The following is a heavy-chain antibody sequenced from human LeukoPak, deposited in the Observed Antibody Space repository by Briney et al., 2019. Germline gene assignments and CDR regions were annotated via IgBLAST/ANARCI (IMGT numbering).Heavy chain of an antibody. J-gene: IGHJ3*02. V-gene: IGHV4-34*01. CDR2: INHSGST. Sequence: SETLSLTCAVYGGSFSGYYWSWIRQPPGKGLEWIGEINHSGSTNYNPSLKSRVTISVDTSKNQFSLKLSSVTAADTAVYYCARRMVVPAARRAFDIWGQGTMVTVSS. CDR3: ARRMVVPAARRAFDI. CDR1: GGSFSGYY. D-gene: IGHD2-2*01.